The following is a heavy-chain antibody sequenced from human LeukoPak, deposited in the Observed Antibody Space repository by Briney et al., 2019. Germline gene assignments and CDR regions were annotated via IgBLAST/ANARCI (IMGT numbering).Heavy chain of an antibody. CDR1: GFTFSSYS. D-gene: IGHD4-17*01. Sequence: GGSLRLSCAASGFTFSSYSMNWVRQAPGKGLEWVSSISSSSSYIYYADSVKGRFTISRDNAKNSLYLQMNSLRAEDTAMYYCARDRTTYYGDYGTHVDYWGQGTLVTVSS. CDR2: ISSSSSYI. CDR3: ARDRTTYYGDYGTHVDY. J-gene: IGHJ4*02. V-gene: IGHV3-21*01.